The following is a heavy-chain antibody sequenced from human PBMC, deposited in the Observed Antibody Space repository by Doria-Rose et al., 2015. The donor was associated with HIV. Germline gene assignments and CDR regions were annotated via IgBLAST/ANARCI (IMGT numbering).Heavy chain of an antibody. CDR2: LFSDDER. V-gene: IGHV2-26*01. D-gene: IGHD6-13*01. CDR1: GVSLSSPGMG. J-gene: IGHJ4*02. CDR3: ARIKSSRWYHKYYFDF. Sequence: ESGPVLVKPTETLTLTCTVSGVSLSSPGMGVSWIRQPPGKALEWLAKLFSDDERSYKTSLKSRLTISRGTSKSQVVLTMTDMDPVGTATYYCARIKSSRWYHKYYFDFWGQGTLVIVSA.